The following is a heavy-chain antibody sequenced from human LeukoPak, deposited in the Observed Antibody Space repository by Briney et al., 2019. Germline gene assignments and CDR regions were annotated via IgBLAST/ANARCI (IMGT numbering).Heavy chain of an antibody. CDR1: GGSISSSSYY. CDR3: ARGRRYCSSTSCFTLPSALYYYYMDV. Sequence: PSETLSLTCTVSGGSISSSSYYWSWIRQPPGKGLEWIGEINHSGSTNYNPSLKSRVTISVDTSKNQFSLKLSSVTAADTAVYYCARGRRYCSSTSCFTLPSALYYYYMDVWGKGTTVTVSS. CDR2: INHSGST. D-gene: IGHD2-2*02. V-gene: IGHV4-39*07. J-gene: IGHJ6*03.